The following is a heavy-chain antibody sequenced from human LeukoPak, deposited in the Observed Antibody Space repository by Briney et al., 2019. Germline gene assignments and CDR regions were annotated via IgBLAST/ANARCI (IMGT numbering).Heavy chain of an antibody. V-gene: IGHV3-48*03. D-gene: IGHD1-26*01. CDR1: GFSFSSYE. Sequence: GGSLRLSCAASGFSFSSYEMNWVRQAPGKGLEWVSHISHNDGSTYYAESVRGRFTISRDNAKNSLYLQMNSLRAEDTAVYYCARRRYSGSSQHFDYWGQGTLVTVSS. CDR2: ISHNDGST. CDR3: ARRRYSGSSQHFDY. J-gene: IGHJ4*02.